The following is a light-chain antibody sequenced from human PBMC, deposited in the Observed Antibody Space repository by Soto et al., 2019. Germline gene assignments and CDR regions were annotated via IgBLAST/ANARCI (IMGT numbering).Light chain of an antibody. J-gene: IGKJ5*01. Sequence: EIVLTQSPATLSLSPGERATLSCRASQSVSSYLAWYQQKPGQAPRLLIYDASNRATGIPARFSGSGSGTDFTLTISSLEPDDFAVYYCQQRADWPITFGQGTRLEF. CDR1: QSVSSY. CDR2: DAS. CDR3: QQRADWPIT. V-gene: IGKV3-11*01.